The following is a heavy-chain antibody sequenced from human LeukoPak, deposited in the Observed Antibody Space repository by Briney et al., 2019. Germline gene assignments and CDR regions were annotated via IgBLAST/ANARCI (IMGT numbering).Heavy chain of an antibody. J-gene: IGHJ4*02. CDR1: GFSFSDKS. Sequence: PGGSLRLSCAASGFSFSDKSMNWVRQAPGKGLEWVSSISSNSNNIYHADSLKGRFTVSRDNSKNTLYLQMNSLRAEDTAVYYCAKDPVADYYDSSGPPYYFDYWGQGTLVTVSS. CDR2: ISSNSNNI. V-gene: IGHV3-21*04. CDR3: AKDPVADYYDSSGPPYYFDY. D-gene: IGHD3-22*01.